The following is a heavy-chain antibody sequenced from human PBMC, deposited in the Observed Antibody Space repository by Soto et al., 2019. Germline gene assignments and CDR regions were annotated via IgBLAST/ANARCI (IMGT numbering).Heavy chain of an antibody. CDR1: GFTFSNAW. CDR3: NTDRERYMIVAAD. CDR2: IKSKADGGTT. Sequence: EVQLVESGGGLAKPGGSLTLSCAASGFTFSNAWMNWVRQAPGKGLEWVGRIKSKADGGTTDYAAPVKGRFTISRDDSKNTLYLQMSSLQTEDTAVYFCNTDRERYMIVAADWGQGTLVTVSS. V-gene: IGHV3-15*07. D-gene: IGHD3-22*01. J-gene: IGHJ4*02.